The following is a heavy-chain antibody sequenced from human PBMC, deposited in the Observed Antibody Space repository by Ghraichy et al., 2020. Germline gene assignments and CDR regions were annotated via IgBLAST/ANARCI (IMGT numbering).Heavy chain of an antibody. V-gene: IGHV1-2*02. J-gene: IGHJ6*02. CDR3: ARMSITIFGVVGYGMDV. CDR1: GYTFTGYY. D-gene: IGHD3-3*01. Sequence: ASVKVSCKASGYTFTGYYMHWVRQAPGQGLEWMGWINPNSGGTNYAQKFQGRVTMTRDTSISTAYMELSRLRSDDTAVYYCARMSITIFGVVGYGMDVWGQGTTVTVSS. CDR2: INPNSGGT.